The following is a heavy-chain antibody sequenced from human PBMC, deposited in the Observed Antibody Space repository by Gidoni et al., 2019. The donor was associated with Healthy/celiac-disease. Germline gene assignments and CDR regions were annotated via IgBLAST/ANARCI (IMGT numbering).Heavy chain of an antibody. CDR2: IWYDGSNK. V-gene: IGHV3-33*01. Sequence: QVQLVESGGGVVQPGRSLRLSCAASGFTFSSYGMHWVRQAPGKGLEWVAVIWYDGSNKYYADSVKGRFTISRDNSKNTLYLQMNSLRAEDTAVYYCARDRGIAVAGTDYYYYGMDVWGQGTTVTVSS. CDR3: ARDRGIAVAGTDYYYYGMDV. D-gene: IGHD6-19*01. J-gene: IGHJ6*02. CDR1: GFTFSSYG.